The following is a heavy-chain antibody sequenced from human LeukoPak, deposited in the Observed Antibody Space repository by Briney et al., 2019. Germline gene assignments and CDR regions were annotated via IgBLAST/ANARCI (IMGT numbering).Heavy chain of an antibody. J-gene: IGHJ5*02. D-gene: IGHD3-9*01. CDR3: ARDTNYDILTGHNWFDP. V-gene: IGHV1-46*01. CDR2: INPSGGST. Sequence: ASVKVSCKASGYTFTSYYMHWVRQAPGQGLEWMGIINPSGGSTSYAQKFQGRVTMTRDTSTSTVYVELSSLRSEDTAVYYCARDTNYDILTGHNWFDPWGQGTLVTVSS. CDR1: GYTFTSYY.